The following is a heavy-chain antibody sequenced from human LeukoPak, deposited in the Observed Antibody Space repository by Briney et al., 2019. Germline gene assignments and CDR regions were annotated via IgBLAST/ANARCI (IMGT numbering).Heavy chain of an antibody. J-gene: IGHJ4*02. CDR3: AAYYYDSSGYLG. CDR1: GGFISSTGYY. CDR2: ISYSGST. V-gene: IGHV4-39*01. D-gene: IGHD3-22*01. Sequence: SETLSLTCTVSGGFISSTGYYWGWIRQPPGKGLEWIGSISYSGSTYYNPSLKSRVTISVDTSKNQFSLKLGSVTAADTAVYYCAAYYYDSSGYLGCGQGTLVTVSS.